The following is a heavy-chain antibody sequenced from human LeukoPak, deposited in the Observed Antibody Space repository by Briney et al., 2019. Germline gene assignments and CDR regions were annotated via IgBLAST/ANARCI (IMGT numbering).Heavy chain of an antibody. D-gene: IGHD2-21*02. V-gene: IGHV3-48*03. J-gene: IGHJ3*02. CDR1: GFTFRSYE. Sequence: GGSLRLSCAASGFTFRSYELNWVRQAPGKGLEWVSYISDVGTTQHYADSVKGRFIISRDNAKNSLYLQMNSLTTEDAAVYYCARDRSKVTAYDDALDIWGQGTMVIVSS. CDR2: ISDVGTTQ. CDR3: ARDRSKVTAYDDALDI.